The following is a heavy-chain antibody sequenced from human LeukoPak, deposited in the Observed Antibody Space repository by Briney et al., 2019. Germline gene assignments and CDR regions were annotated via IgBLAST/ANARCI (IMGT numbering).Heavy chain of an antibody. D-gene: IGHD6-13*01. CDR1: GGSISSYY. CDR2: IYYSGST. J-gene: IGHJ1*01. Sequence: SETLSLTCTVSGGSISSYYWSWIRQPPGKGLEWIGYIYYSGSTNYNPSLKSRVTISVDTSKNQFSLKLSSVTAADTAVYYCARDPPLITAAGSRYFQHWGQGTLVTVSS. CDR3: ARDPPLITAAGSRYFQH. V-gene: IGHV4-59*01.